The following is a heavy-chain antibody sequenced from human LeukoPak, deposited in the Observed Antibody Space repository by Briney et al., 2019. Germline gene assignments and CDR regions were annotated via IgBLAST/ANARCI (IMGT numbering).Heavy chain of an antibody. CDR2: MNQDGSER. D-gene: IGHD1-26*01. V-gene: IGHV3-7*01. Sequence: GGSLRLSCAASGFTFSSYWMSWVRQAPGKGLEWVANMNQDGSERYYVDSVKGRFTISRDNAKNSLYLQMNNLRAEDTAVYYCARGGELLRPADYWGQGTLVTVSS. CDR3: ARGGELLRPADY. CDR1: GFTFSSYW. J-gene: IGHJ4*02.